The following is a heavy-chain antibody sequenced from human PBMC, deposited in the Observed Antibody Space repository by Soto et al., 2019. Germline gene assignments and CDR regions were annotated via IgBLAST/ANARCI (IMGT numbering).Heavy chain of an antibody. V-gene: IGHV3-21*01. J-gene: IGHJ6*02. D-gene: IGHD2-2*02. CDR1: GFIFSSYS. CDR3: ARVTGYCSSTSCYIGDYYYYYGMDV. CDR2: ISSSSSYI. Sequence: PGGSLRLSCAASGFIFSSYSMNWVRQAPGKGLEWVSSISSSSSYIYYADSMKGRFTISRDNAKNSLYLQMNSLRAEDTAVYYCARVTGYCSSTSCYIGDYYYYYGMDVWGQGTTVTVSS.